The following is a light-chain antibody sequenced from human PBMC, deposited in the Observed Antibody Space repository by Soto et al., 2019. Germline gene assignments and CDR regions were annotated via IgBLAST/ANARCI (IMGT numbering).Light chain of an antibody. J-gene: IGKJ1*01. CDR2: GAS. CDR3: QQYGSSPFWT. Sequence: EIVLTQSPGTLSLSPGERATLSCRASQSVSSSYLAWYQQKPGQAPRLLIYGASSRATGIPDRFSGSGSGTDFTLTISRLEPEEFAVYYCQQYGSSPFWTFGQGTKVEIK. CDR1: QSVSSSY. V-gene: IGKV3-20*01.